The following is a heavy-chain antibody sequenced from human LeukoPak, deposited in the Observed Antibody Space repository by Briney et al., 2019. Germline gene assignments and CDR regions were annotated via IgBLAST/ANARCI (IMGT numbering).Heavy chain of an antibody. CDR2: IYYNGNT. D-gene: IGHD1-26*01. Sequence: SETLSLTCSVSDGSVNSYYWNWIRRPPGKGLEWIGYIYYNGNTNYSPSLKSRVTMSVDTSKNLFSLKVSSVTAADTAVYYCARGRSNYYGMDVWGQGTTVTVSS. J-gene: IGHJ6*02. CDR3: ARGRSNYYGMDV. CDR1: DGSVNSYY. V-gene: IGHV4-59*02.